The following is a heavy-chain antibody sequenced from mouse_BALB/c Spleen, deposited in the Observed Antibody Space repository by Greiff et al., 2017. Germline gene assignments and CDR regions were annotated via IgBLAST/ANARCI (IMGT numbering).Heavy chain of an antibody. CDR1: GFNIKDTY. CDR3: ARYGTTVPYDFDY. V-gene: IGHV14-3*02. J-gene: IGHJ2*01. CDR2: IDPANGNT. Sequence: EVQLQQSGAELVKPGASVKLSCTASGFNIKDTYMHWVKQRPEQGLEWIGRIDPANGNTKYDPKFQGKATITADTSSNTAYLQLSSLTSEDTAVYYCARYGTTVPYDFDYWGQGTTLTVSS. D-gene: IGHD2-14*01.